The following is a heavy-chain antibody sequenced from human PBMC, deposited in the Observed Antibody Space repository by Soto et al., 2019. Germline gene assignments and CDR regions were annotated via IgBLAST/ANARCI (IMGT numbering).Heavy chain of an antibody. Sequence: ENLSLTFTVSGGSISSYYWSWIRQPPGKGLEWIGYIYYSGSTNYNPSLKSRVTISVDTSKNQFSLKLSSVTAADTAVYYCARDFPYGGNPSWGQGIMVTVST. D-gene: IGHD4-17*01. CDR2: IYYSGST. V-gene: IGHV4-59*01. CDR1: GGSISSYY. CDR3: ARDFPYGGNPS. J-gene: IGHJ1*01.